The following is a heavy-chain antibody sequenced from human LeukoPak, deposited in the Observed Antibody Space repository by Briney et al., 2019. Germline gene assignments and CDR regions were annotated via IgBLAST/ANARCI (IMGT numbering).Heavy chain of an antibody. CDR3: ARDLYSSTWDNYYYMDV. D-gene: IGHD6-13*01. V-gene: IGHV4-4*07. CDR2: IYTSGST. Sequence: SETLSLTCTVSGGSISSYYWSWIRQPAGKGLEWIGRIYTSGSTNYNPSLKSRVTMSVDTSKNQFSLKLSSVTAEDTAVYYCARDLYSSTWDNYYYMDVWGKGTTVTVSS. CDR1: GGSISSYY. J-gene: IGHJ6*03.